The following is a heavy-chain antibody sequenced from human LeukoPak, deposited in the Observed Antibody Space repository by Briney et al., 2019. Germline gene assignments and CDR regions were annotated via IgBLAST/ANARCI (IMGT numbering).Heavy chain of an antibody. V-gene: IGHV3-33*01. Sequence: GGSLKLSCAASGFTFSSYGMHWVRQAPGKGLEWVAVIWYDGSNKYYADSVKGRFTIFRDNSKNTLHLQMNSLRAEDTAVYYCASTSGWYEPIDYWGQGTLVTVSS. CDR2: IWYDGSNK. CDR3: ASTSGWYEPIDY. D-gene: IGHD6-19*01. CDR1: GFTFSSYG. J-gene: IGHJ4*02.